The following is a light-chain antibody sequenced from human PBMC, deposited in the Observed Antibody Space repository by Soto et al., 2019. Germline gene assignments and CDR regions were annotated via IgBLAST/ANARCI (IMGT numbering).Light chain of an antibody. J-gene: IGKJ3*01. V-gene: IGKV1-39*01. CDR3: LQTYSTPFT. CDR2: GAS. Sequence: GDRVTLTCRASQSVISYLNWYQQKPGRAPKLLIFGASSLQSGVPSRFSGSGSGTDFTLTISSLQPEDFATYYCLQTYSTPFTFGPGTKVDIK. CDR1: QSVISY.